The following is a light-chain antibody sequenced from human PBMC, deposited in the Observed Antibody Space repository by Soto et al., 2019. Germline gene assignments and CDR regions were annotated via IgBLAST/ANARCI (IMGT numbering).Light chain of an antibody. J-gene: IGKJ2*01. Sequence: EIVLTQSPGTLSLSPGEGATVACRASQSVNSNLLAWFQQKPGQAPRLLIHDASRRATGIPDRFSGSGSGTAVTLSISSLEPEDVSVYYCHQYVSSPLTFGQGNKLEIK. V-gene: IGKV3-20*01. CDR3: HQYVSSPLT. CDR1: QSVNSNL. CDR2: DAS.